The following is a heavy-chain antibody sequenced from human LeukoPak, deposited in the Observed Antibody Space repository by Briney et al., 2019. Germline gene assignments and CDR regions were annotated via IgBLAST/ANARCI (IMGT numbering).Heavy chain of an antibody. CDR3: ATHYAGSPSNYFDY. CDR2: IYSSGST. Sequence: SETLSLTCTVSGGSISSNYWSWIRQPAGKGLEWIGRIYSSGSTNYNPSPKSRVSMSVDTSKNQFSLKLSSVTAADTAIYFCATHYAGSPSNYFDYWGQGTLVTVSS. J-gene: IGHJ4*02. V-gene: IGHV4-4*07. D-gene: IGHD3-10*01. CDR1: GGSISSNY.